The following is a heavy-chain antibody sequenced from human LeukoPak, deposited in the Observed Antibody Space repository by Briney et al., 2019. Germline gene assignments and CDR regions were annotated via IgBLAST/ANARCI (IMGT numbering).Heavy chain of an antibody. CDR1: GYIFTNFG. J-gene: IGHJ4*02. V-gene: IGHV1-18*03. CDR2: ISGYNGNT. Sequence: ASVKVSCKASGYIFTNFGISWVRQARGQGLEWMGWISGYNGNTKYVQKFQGRVTMTTDTSTSTAYMELSSLRSEDMAVYYCARGYCSGGSCPGDYFDYWGQGTLVTVSS. CDR3: ARGYCSGGSCPGDYFDY. D-gene: IGHD2-15*01.